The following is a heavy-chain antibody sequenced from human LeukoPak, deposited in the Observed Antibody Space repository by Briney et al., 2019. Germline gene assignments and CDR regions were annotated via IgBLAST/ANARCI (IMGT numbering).Heavy chain of an antibody. CDR3: ARAGYSGYDSKYYYVMDV. V-gene: IGHV3-13*01. CDR2: LGTAGDT. CDR1: GFTLSSYD. D-gene: IGHD5-12*01. Sequence: PGGSLRLSCAASGFTLSSYDIHWVRQAPGKGLEWVSVLGTAGDTHYPDSVKGRFTISREDAKNSLYLQMNSLRAGDTAVYYCARAGYSGYDSKYYYVMDVWGQGTTVTVSS. J-gene: IGHJ6*02.